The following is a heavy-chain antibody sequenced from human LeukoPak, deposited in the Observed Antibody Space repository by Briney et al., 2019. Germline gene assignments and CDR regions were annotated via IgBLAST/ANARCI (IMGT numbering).Heavy chain of an antibody. Sequence: GGSLRLPCPASGCTFSTYWMHWVRQAPGRGLVWVSRINRDGSSATYADSVTGRFTISRDNAKNTLYLRMNSLRVEDTAVYYCATGGLSGSGPLVWGQGTLVAVSS. CDR3: ATGGLSGSGPLV. V-gene: IGHV3-74*01. D-gene: IGHD6-19*01. J-gene: IGHJ4*02. CDR1: GCTFSTYW. CDR2: INRDGSSA.